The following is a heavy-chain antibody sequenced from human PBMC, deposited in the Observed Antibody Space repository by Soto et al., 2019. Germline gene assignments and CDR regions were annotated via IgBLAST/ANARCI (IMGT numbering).Heavy chain of an antibody. CDR2: IYYSGST. Sequence: PSETLSLTRTVSGGSISTSSYYWGWIRQPPGKGLEWIGSIYYSGSTYYNPSLKSRVTISVDTSKNQFSLKLSSVTAADTAVYYCARDYDSSGDYWGQGTLVTVS. V-gene: IGHV4-39*01. D-gene: IGHD3-22*01. J-gene: IGHJ4*02. CDR1: GGSISTSSYY. CDR3: ARDYDSSGDY.